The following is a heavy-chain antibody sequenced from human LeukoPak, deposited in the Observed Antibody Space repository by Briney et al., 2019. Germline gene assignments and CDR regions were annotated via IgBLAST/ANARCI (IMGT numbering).Heavy chain of an antibody. CDR1: ASIASNYY. CDR2: IITIINYT. CDR3: ARGNPGPDY. J-gene: IGHJ4*02. V-gene: IGHV3-11*06. D-gene: IGHD1-1*01. Sequence: RGSMRLSSAPSASIASNYYMSCNRPAHGKGLEWLSDIITIINYTMYRDSVKGRFTISRDKAKISLYVQMNSLRVEDTSVYYSARGNPGPDYWGQGTLVTVSS.